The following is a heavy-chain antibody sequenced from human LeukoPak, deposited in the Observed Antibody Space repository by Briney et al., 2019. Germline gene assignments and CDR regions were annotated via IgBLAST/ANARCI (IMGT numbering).Heavy chain of an antibody. J-gene: IGHJ5*02. Sequence: SEALSLTCTVSGASIRTSTYYWGWLRQPPGKGLEWIGSVYSSGSPYYNPSFKSRLTISVDASKNQISLRLRSVTASDTAAYYCATNKTMMTAAGMFDPWGPGTLVTVSS. D-gene: IGHD3-22*01. CDR2: VYSSGSP. CDR3: ATNKTMMTAAGMFDP. CDR1: GASIRTSTYY. V-gene: IGHV4-39*01.